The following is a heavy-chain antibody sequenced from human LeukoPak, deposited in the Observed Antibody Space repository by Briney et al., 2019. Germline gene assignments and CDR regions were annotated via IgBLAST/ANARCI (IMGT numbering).Heavy chain of an antibody. CDR3: ARTTRPLYYYYGMDV. V-gene: IGHV3-30-3*01. Sequence: GGSLRLSCAASGFTFSSYAMHWVRQAPGKGLEWVAVISYDGSNKYYADSVKGRFTISRDNSKNTLYLQMNSLRAEDTAVYYCARTTRPLYYYYGMDVWGQGTRSPSP. CDR2: ISYDGSNK. J-gene: IGHJ6*02. CDR1: GFTFSSYA. D-gene: IGHD1-14*01.